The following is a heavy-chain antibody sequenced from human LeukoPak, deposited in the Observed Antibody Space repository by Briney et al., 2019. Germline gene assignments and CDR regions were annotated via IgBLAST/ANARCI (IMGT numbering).Heavy chain of an antibody. Sequence: PGGSLRLSCAASGFTVSSNYMSWVRQAPGKGLEWVSVIYSGGSTYYADSVKGRFTISRDNVKNSLNLQMNSLRAEDTAFYYCVKNFDGGSGTSDNIGSAFHSWGQGTLVTVSS. CDR1: GFTVSSNY. D-gene: IGHD3-10*01. CDR2: IYSGGST. J-gene: IGHJ4*02. V-gene: IGHV3-53*05. CDR3: VKNFDGGSGTSDNIGSAFHS.